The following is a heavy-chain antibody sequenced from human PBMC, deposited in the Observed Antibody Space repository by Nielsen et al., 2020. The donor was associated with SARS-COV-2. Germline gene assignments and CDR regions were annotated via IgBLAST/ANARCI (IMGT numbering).Heavy chain of an antibody. Sequence: GGSLRLSCAASGFTFSSSAMSWVRQAPGKGLEWVANIKQDGSEKYYVDSVKGRFTISRDNAKNSLYLQMNSLRAEDTAVYYCARDRYDYVWGSYRYFDYWGQGTLVTVSS. D-gene: IGHD3-16*02. J-gene: IGHJ4*02. V-gene: IGHV3-7*03. CDR3: ARDRYDYVWGSYRYFDY. CDR1: GFTFSSSA. CDR2: IKQDGSEK.